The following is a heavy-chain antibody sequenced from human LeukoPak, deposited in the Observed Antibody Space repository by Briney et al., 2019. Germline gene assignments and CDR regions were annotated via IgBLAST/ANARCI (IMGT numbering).Heavy chain of an antibody. Sequence: AASVKVSCKASGYTFTIYGISWVRQAPGQGLEWMGWISAYNGNTNYAQKLQGRVTMTTDTSTSTAYMELRSLRSDDTAVYYCARDRTVTVYYYYYYGMDVWGQGTTVTVSS. D-gene: IGHD4-11*01. CDR1: GYTFTIYG. V-gene: IGHV1-18*01. CDR2: ISAYNGNT. CDR3: ARDRTVTVYYYYYYGMDV. J-gene: IGHJ6*02.